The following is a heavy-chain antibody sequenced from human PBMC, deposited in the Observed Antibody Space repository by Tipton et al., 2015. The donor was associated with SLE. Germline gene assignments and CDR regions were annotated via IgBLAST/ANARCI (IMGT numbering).Heavy chain of an antibody. D-gene: IGHD4-17*01. J-gene: IGHJ3*02. Sequence: SLRLSCAASGFTFSSYSLTWVRQAPGKGLEWVSSISSSSSYIYYADSVKGRFTISRDNSKSTLYLQMNSLRAEDTAVYYCATSNYGDYDGGDAFDIWGQGTMVTVSS. CDR1: GFTFSSYS. CDR3: ATSNYGDYDGGDAFDI. V-gene: IGHV3-21*04. CDR2: ISSSSSYI.